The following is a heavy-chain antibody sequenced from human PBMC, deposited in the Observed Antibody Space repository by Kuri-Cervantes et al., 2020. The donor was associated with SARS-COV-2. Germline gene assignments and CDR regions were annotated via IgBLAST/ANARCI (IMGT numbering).Heavy chain of an antibody. Sequence: SETLSLTCTVSGDSISSGYYWSWVRQPPGKGLEWSGEINHSGSTNYNPSLKSRVTMSVDTSKNQFSLKLSSVTAADTAVYYCARPGGFLDVWGKGTTVTVSS. CDR3: ARPGGFLDV. D-gene: IGHD4-23*01. J-gene: IGHJ6*04. V-gene: IGHV4-34*01. CDR2: INHSGST. CDR1: GDSISSGYY.